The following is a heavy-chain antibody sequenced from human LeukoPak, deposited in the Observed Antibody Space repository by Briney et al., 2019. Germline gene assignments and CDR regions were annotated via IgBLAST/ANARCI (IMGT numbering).Heavy chain of an antibody. J-gene: IGHJ4*02. CDR1: GGSISSGGYY. V-gene: IGHV4-31*03. CDR3: ARKGLKVEPYFDY. D-gene: IGHD1-14*01. Sequence: SQTLSLTCTVSGGSISSGGYYWSWIRQHPGKGLEWIGYIYYSGSTYYNPSLKSRITISVDTSKNQFSLKLSSVTAADTAVCYCARKGLKVEPYFDYWGQGTLVTVSS. CDR2: IYYSGST.